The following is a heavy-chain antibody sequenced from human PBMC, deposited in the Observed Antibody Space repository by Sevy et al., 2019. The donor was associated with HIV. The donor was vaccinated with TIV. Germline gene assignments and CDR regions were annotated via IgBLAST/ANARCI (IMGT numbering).Heavy chain of an antibody. CDR2: INAISSNI. CDR3: ARDLFSGGNAVYGY. J-gene: IGHJ4*02. D-gene: IGHD2-15*01. CDR1: GFTFSSYA. V-gene: IGHV3-21*01. Sequence: GGSLRLSCAASGFTFSSYAMNWVRQAPGKGLEWVSSINAISSNIVYAYSVKGRFTISRDNAENSLYLQMNSVRAEDTAVYYCARDLFSGGNAVYGYWGQGTLVTVSS.